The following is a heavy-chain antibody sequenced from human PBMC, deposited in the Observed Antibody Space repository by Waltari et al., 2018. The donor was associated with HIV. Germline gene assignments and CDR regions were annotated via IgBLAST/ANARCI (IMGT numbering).Heavy chain of an antibody. J-gene: IGHJ5*02. V-gene: IGHV4-34*01. D-gene: IGHD4-17*01. CDR1: GGSFSGYY. Sequence: QVQLQQWGAGLLKPSETLSLTCAVYGGSFSGYYWSWIRQPPGKGLEWIGEISHSGSTNYTPSPKSRVTISVDTSKNQFSLKLSSVTAADTAVYYCARHGNYGDYVFDPWGQVTLVTVSS. CDR2: ISHSGST. CDR3: ARHGNYGDYVFDP.